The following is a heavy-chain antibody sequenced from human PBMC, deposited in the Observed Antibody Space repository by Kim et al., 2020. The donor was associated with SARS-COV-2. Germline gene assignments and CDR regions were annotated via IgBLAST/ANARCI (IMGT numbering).Heavy chain of an antibody. CDR2: IKEEGSEK. CDR3: ARDRGYCSGGSCYSIFDY. CDR1: GVSFNNYW. V-gene: IGHV3-7*03. J-gene: IGHJ4*02. D-gene: IGHD2-15*01. Sequence: GGSLRLSCAASGVSFNNYWMGWVRQAPGKGLEWVANIKEEGSEKYHVDSVEGRFTISRDNAKNSLYLQMNSLRAEDTAMYYCARDRGYCSGGSCYSIFDYWGQGTQVTVSS.